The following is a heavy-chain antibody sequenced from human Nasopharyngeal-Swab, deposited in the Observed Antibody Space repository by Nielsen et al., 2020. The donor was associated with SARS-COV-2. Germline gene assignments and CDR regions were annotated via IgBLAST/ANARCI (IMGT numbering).Heavy chain of an antibody. D-gene: IGHD6-19*01. CDR1: GFTFSSYA. V-gene: IGHV3-30-3*01. CDR3: ARDRAGRLSSGWYYYYYGMDV. CDR2: ISYDGSNK. J-gene: IGHJ6*02. Sequence: GESLKISCAASGFTFSSYAMHWVRQAPGKGLEWVAVISYDGSNKYYADSVKGRFTISRDNSKNTLYLQMNSLGAEDTAVYYCARDRAGRLSSGWYYYYYGMDVWGQGATVTVSS.